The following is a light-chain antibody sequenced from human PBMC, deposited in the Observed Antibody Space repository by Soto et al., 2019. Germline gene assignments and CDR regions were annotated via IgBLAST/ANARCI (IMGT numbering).Light chain of an antibody. CDR2: AAS. CDR1: QSISSY. CDR3: QQSYSTPPT. J-gene: IGKJ1*01. V-gene: IGKV1-39*01. Sequence: DIQMTQSPSSLSASVGDRVTITCRASQSISSYLNWYQQKPGKAPKLLIYAASSLQSGVPSRFSGSGSGTDFTLTTSSLQPEDFATYYCQQSYSTPPTFCEGTKVDIX.